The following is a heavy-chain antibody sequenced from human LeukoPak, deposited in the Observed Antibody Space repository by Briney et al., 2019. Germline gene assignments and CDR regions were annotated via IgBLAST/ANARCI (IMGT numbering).Heavy chain of an antibody. J-gene: IGHJ6*02. D-gene: IGHD2-2*02. V-gene: IGHV1-2*02. CDR1: GYTFTGYY. Sequence: GASVKVSCKASGYTFTGYYMHWVRQAPGQGLEWMGWINPNSGGTNYAQKFQGRVTMTEDTSTDTAYMELSSLRSEDTAVYYCALRYCSSTSCYTPYYYYYGMDVWGQGTTVTVSS. CDR3: ALRYCSSTSCYTPYYYYYGMDV. CDR2: INPNSGGT.